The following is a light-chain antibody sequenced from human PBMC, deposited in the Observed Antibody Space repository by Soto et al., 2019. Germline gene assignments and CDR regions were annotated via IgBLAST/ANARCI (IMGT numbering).Light chain of an antibody. CDR2: GAS. CDR1: QSVSSSY. V-gene: IGKV3-20*01. Sequence: EIVLTQSPGTLSLSPGERATLSCRASQSVSSSYLAWYQQEPGQAPRLLIYGASSRATGIPDRFSGSGSGTDFTLTISRLEPEDFAVYYCQQYGTSPPITFGQGTPLEIK. J-gene: IGKJ5*01. CDR3: QQYGTSPPIT.